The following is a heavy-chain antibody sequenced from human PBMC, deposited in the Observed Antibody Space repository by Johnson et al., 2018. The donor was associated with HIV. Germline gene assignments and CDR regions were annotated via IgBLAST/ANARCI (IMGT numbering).Heavy chain of an antibody. CDR2: IYSGGST. D-gene: IGHD6-13*01. V-gene: IGHV3-66*03. CDR1: GFTVSSNY. Sequence: VQLVESGGGLIQPGGSLRLSCAASGFTVSSNYMSWVRQAQGKGLEWVSVIYSGGSTYYADSVKGRFTISRDNSKNTLYLQMNSLRAEDTAVYYCARGIAAAGSDAFDIWGQGTMVTVSS. CDR3: ARGIAAAGSDAFDI. J-gene: IGHJ3*02.